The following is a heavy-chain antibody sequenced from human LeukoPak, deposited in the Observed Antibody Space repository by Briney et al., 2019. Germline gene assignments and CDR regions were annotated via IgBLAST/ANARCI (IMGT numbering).Heavy chain of an antibody. D-gene: IGHD6-13*01. V-gene: IGHV1-2*02. CDR2: INPNSGGT. J-gene: IGHJ4*02. Sequence: GASVKVSCKASGYTFTGYYMHWVRQAPGQGLERKGWINPNSGGTNYAQKFQGRVTMTRDTSISTAYMELGRLRSDDTSVYYCARLSYSSSWYFDYWGQGTLVTVSS. CDR1: GYTFTGYY. CDR3: ARLSYSSSWYFDY.